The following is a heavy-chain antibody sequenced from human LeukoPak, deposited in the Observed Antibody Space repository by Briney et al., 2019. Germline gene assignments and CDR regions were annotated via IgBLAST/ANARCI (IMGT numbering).Heavy chain of an antibody. V-gene: IGHV4-30-4*01. CDR2: IFYSGST. CDR3: ARQVATVTRFDS. Sequence: SETLSLTCTVSGGSVNSADYYWSWIRQPPGKGLQWIGYIFYSGSTYYSPSLKSRFSISVDTSKNQFSLKPRSVTAADTAVYYCARQVATVTRFDSWGQGTLVTVSS. J-gene: IGHJ4*02. D-gene: IGHD5-12*01. CDR1: GGSVNSADYY.